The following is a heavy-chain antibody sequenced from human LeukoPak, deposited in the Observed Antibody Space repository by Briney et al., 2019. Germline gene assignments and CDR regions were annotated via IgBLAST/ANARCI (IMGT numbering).Heavy chain of an antibody. Sequence: SETLSLTCTVSGGSISSGSYYWSWIRQPAGKGLEWIGRIYTSGSTNYNPSLKSRVTISVDTSKNQFSLKLSSVTAADTAVYYCARRGTSGYDYDYYYYYMDVWGKGTTVTISS. CDR1: GGSISSGSYY. V-gene: IGHV4-61*02. CDR3: ARRGTSGYDYDYYYYYMDV. J-gene: IGHJ6*03. CDR2: IYTSGST. D-gene: IGHD5-12*01.